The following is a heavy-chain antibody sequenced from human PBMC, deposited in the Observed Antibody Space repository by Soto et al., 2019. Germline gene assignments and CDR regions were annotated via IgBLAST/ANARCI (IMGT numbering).Heavy chain of an antibody. CDR2: ISYDGARK. V-gene: IGHV3-30-3*01. D-gene: IGHD2-15*01. J-gene: IGHJ6*02. CDR3: SRRDRADTAVVIGARPGEYGMDV. CDR1: GFTFSIYA. Sequence: VQLVESGGGVVQPGRSLRLSCAASGFTFSIYAMHWVRQAPGKGLEWVAVISYDGARKAYANSVKGRFTISRDTSKNTSYLQMNSLRVEDTAAYYCSRRDRADTAVVIGARPGEYGMDVWGRGTTVTVSS.